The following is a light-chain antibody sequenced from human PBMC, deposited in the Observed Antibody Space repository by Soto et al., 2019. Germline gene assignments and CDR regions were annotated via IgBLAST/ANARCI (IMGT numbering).Light chain of an antibody. CDR3: QQYGNSPPT. Sequence: EIVLTQSPGTLSLSPGERATLSCRASQSVSSSYLAWYQQKPGQAPRLLIYGASSRATGIPDRFSGSGSGTDFTLTISRLEPEDFAVYYCQQYGNSPPTFGQETQVEIK. V-gene: IGKV3-20*01. CDR2: GAS. J-gene: IGKJ1*01. CDR1: QSVSSSY.